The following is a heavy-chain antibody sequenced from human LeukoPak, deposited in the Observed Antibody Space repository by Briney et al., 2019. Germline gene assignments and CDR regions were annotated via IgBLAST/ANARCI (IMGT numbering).Heavy chain of an antibody. CDR3: ARGLLGYCSGGSCYSGSSDY. CDR1: GGTFSSYA. CDR2: IIPIFGTA. Sequence: SVKVSCKASGGTFSSYAISWVRQAPGQGLEWMGGIIPIFGTANYAQKFQGRVTITADESTSTAYMELSSLRSEDTAVYYCARGLLGYCSGGSCYSGSSDYWGQGTLVTVSS. J-gene: IGHJ4*02. V-gene: IGHV1-69*13. D-gene: IGHD2-15*01.